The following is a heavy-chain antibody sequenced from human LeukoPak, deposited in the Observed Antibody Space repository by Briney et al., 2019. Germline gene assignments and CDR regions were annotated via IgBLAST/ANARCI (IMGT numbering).Heavy chain of an antibody. Sequence: NPSETLPLTCTVSGGSISDYYWSGIRQPPGKGLEWIGYIYYSGSANYNPSLKSRVTISVDTSKNEFSLRLSSVTAADTAVYYCARHRNPYCSSTSCFNWFDPWGQGTLVTVSS. CDR3: ARHRNPYCSSTSCFNWFDP. CDR2: IYYSGSA. J-gene: IGHJ5*02. D-gene: IGHD2-2*01. V-gene: IGHV4-59*08. CDR1: GGSISDYY.